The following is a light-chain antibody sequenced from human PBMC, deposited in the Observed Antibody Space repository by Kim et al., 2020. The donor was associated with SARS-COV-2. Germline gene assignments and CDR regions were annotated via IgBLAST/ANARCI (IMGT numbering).Light chain of an antibody. CDR2: DVS. J-gene: IGLJ2*01. V-gene: IGLV2-14*03. Sequence: QSALTQPASVSGSPGQSITISCTGTSRDVGGYNYVDWYQQHPGKAPKLMIYDVSNRPSGVSNRFSGSKSVNTASLTISGLRAEDESEYYCISYTSSSPGVFGKGTKLTVL. CDR3: ISYTSSSPGV. CDR1: SRDVGGYNY.